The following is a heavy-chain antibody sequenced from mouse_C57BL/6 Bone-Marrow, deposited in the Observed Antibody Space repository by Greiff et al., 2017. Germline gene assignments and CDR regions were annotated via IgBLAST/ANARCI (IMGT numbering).Heavy chain of an antibody. Sequence: QVQLKQPGAELVMPGASVKLSCKASGYTFTSYWMHWVKQRPGQGLEWIGELDPSDSYTNYNQKFKGKSTLTVDKSSSTADMQRSSLTSEDSAVYYCAREEGLLRPFDYWGQGTILTVSS. CDR1: GYTFTSYW. D-gene: IGHD1-1*01. J-gene: IGHJ2*01. CDR2: LDPSDSYT. CDR3: AREEGLLRPFDY. V-gene: IGHV1-69*01.